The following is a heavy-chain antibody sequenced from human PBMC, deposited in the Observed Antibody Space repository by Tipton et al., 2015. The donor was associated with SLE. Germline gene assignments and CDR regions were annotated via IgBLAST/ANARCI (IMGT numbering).Heavy chain of an antibody. J-gene: IGHJ3*01. V-gene: IGHV4-34*01. Sequence: TLSLTCTVYGGSLCGYWWSWISQSPGKGLEWIGEIYPTGRTDYKPSLMSPVTISVDTSQNQFFLGLTSVTAADTAVYYCGRHNTATRAFDCWGQGTLVTVSS. CDR1: GGSLCGYW. D-gene: IGHD1-1*01. CDR3: GRHNTATRAFDC. CDR2: IYPTGRT.